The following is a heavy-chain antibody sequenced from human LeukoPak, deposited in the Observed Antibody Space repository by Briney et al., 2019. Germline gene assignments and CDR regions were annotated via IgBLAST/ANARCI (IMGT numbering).Heavy chain of an antibody. Sequence: ASVKVSCKASGYTFTSYGISWVRQAPGQGLEWMGWISAYNGNTNYAQKLQGRVTMTTDTSTSTAYMELSSLRSEDTAVYYCAREVDCGGDCYSADRGPNNWFDPWGQGTLVTVSS. V-gene: IGHV1-18*01. J-gene: IGHJ5*02. CDR1: GYTFTSYG. CDR2: ISAYNGNT. D-gene: IGHD2-21*02. CDR3: AREVDCGGDCYSADRGPNNWFDP.